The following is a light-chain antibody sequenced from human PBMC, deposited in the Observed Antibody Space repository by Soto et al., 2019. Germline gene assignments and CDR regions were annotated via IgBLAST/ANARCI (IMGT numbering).Light chain of an antibody. J-gene: IGKJ1*01. Sequence: EILMTQSPATLSVSPGERATLPCRASQRVGSNLAWYQQKPGQAPRLLIYDASTRATGIPARFSGSGSGTEFNLTISSLQSEDFAVYYCQQYNNWPPWTFGQGTKVEIK. CDR1: QRVGSN. CDR3: QQYNNWPPWT. CDR2: DAS. V-gene: IGKV3-15*01.